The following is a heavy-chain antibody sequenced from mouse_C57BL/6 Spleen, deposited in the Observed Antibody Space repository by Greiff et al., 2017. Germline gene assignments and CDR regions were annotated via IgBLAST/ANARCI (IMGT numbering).Heavy chain of an antibody. Sequence: FQPQQSGPELVKPGASVKISCKASGYTFTDYYMNWVKQSHGESLEWIGDINPNNGGTSYNQKFKGKATLTVDKSSSTAYMELRSLTSEDSAVYYCAPSITTVVAIDYWGQGTTLTVSS. CDR1: GYTFTDYY. D-gene: IGHD1-1*01. J-gene: IGHJ2*01. V-gene: IGHV1-26*01. CDR3: APSITTVVAIDY. CDR2: INPNNGGT.